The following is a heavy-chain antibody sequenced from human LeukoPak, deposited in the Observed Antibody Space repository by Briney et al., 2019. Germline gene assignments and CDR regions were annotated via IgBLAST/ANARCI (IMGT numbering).Heavy chain of an antibody. CDR1: GFSFSSYA. Sequence: GGSLRLSCAASGFSFSSYAMSWVRQAPGKGLEWVSVISGSGGSIYYADSVKGRFTISRDNPKNTLYLQMNNLRAEDTAVYYCAKGRGFYDGSGNDYWGQGTLVTVSS. V-gene: IGHV3-23*01. D-gene: IGHD3-22*01. CDR3: AKGRGFYDGSGNDY. CDR2: ISGSGGSI. J-gene: IGHJ4*02.